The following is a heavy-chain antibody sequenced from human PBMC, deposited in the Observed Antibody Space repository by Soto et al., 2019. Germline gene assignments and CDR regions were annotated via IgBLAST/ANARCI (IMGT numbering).Heavy chain of an antibody. J-gene: IGHJ6*02. Sequence: QVQLEQSAPEVKKPGASVKVSCKASGYTFTTYGISWVRQAPGQGLEWLGWINTHNGNTNYAQNLQGRVIMTADTSTRTAYMERSSLRSYDTAIYYCKRECSAPYYYYGMDSWGQGSTVTVSS. CDR1: GYTFTTYG. D-gene: IGHD6-19*01. CDR3: KRECSAPYYYYGMDS. V-gene: IGHV1-18*01. CDR2: INTHNGNT.